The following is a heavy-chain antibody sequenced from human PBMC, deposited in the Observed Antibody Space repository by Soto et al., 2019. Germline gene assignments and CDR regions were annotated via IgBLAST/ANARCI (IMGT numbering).Heavy chain of an antibody. J-gene: IGHJ4*02. CDR2: ISGSGGST. CDR1: GFTFSSYA. Sequence: GGSLRLSCAASGFTFSSYAMSWVRQAPGKGLEWVSAISGSGGSTYYADSVKGRFTISRDNSKNTLYLQMNSLRADDTAVYYCAKGLWARCYFDYWGQGTLVTVSS. CDR3: AKGLWARCYFDY. V-gene: IGHV3-23*01. D-gene: IGHD3-10*01.